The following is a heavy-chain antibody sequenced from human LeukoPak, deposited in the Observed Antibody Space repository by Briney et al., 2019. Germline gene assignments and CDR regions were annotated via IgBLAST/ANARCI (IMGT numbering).Heavy chain of an antibody. CDR2: IYYSGST. CDR3: ARGDGYDSIDYYYGMDV. D-gene: IGHD5-12*01. V-gene: IGHV4-59*01. J-gene: IGHJ6*02. CDR1: GGSISSYY. Sequence: SETLSLTCTVSGGSISSYYWSWIRQPPGKGLEWIGYIYYSGSTNYNPSLKSRVTISVDTSKNQFSLKLSSVTAADTAVYYCARGDGYDSIDYYYGMDVWGQGTTVTVSS.